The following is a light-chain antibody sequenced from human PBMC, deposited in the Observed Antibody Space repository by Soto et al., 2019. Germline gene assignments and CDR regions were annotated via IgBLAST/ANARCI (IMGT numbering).Light chain of an antibody. Sequence: EIVLTQSPGTLSLSPGEGGTLSCRASQTVRSSYLAWYQQKPGQAPRLLIYGASTRATGIPARFSGSGSGTEFTLTISSLQSEDFAVYYCQQYNNWPPITFGQGTRLEIK. CDR2: GAS. J-gene: IGKJ5*01. CDR1: QTVRSSY. CDR3: QQYNNWPPIT. V-gene: IGKV3-15*01.